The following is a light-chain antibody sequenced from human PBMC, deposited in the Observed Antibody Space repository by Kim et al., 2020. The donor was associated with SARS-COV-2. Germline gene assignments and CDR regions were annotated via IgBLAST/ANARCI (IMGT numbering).Light chain of an antibody. CDR3: QRYNDYPLT. J-gene: IGKJ4*01. CDR1: QSVDNL. Sequence: GDRVTITCRASQSVDNLWAWYQQKPGKAPNLLIRKASTLESGVPSRFSGSASGTESTLTISSLQPDDFATYYCQRYNDYPLTFG. V-gene: IGKV1-5*03. CDR2: KAS.